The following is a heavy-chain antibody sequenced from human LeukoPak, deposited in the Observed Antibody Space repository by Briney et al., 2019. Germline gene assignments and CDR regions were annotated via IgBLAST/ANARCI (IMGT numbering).Heavy chain of an antibody. Sequence: SGTLSLTCTVSGGSISSSSYFWGWIRQPPGKGLEWIGSIFYSGSTYYNPSLNSRVTISIDTSKNQFSLRLSSVTAADTAVYYCARQMNTVTADYWGQGTPVTASS. J-gene: IGHJ4*02. CDR3: ARQMNTVTADY. V-gene: IGHV4-39*01. CDR2: IFYSGST. CDR1: GGSISSSSYF. D-gene: IGHD4-17*01.